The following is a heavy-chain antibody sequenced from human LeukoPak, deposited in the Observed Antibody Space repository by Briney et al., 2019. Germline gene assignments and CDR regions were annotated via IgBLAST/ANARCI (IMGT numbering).Heavy chain of an antibody. D-gene: IGHD6-13*01. Sequence: SETLSFTCTVSGGSISSSSYYWGWIRQSPGKGLEWIGSIFHSGSTYYDPSLKSRVTISVDTSKNQFSLKLSSVTAADTAVYYCARYGSYSSSWYFDYWGQGTLVTVSS. V-gene: IGHV4-39*01. J-gene: IGHJ4*02. CDR3: ARYGSYSSSWYFDY. CDR2: IFHSGST. CDR1: GGSISSSSYY.